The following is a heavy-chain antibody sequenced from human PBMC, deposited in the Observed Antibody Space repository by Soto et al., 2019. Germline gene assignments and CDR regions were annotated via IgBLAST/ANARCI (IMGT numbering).Heavy chain of an antibody. D-gene: IGHD6-13*01. Sequence: QVQLVESGGGVVQPGRSLRLSCAASGFTFSIYGMHWVRQAPGKGLEWVAIIWYDGSSDYYVDSVKGRFTISRDNSQNTLYLQMNSLRADDTALYYCVRDRRFSSSWYFGGFDYWGQGALVSVSS. CDR3: VRDRRFSSSWYFGGFDY. J-gene: IGHJ4*02. CDR2: IWYDGSSD. V-gene: IGHV3-33*01. CDR1: GFTFSIYG.